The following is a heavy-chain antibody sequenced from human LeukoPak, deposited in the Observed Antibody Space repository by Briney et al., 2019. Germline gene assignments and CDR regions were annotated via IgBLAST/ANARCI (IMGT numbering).Heavy chain of an antibody. Sequence: WASVKVSCKASGYILTSYYMHWVRQAPGQGLEWMGIINPNGGSTTYAQKFQGRVIMTRGTSTSTVYMELSSLRSEDTAVYYCARAPLYSGYDLTIDFWGQGSLVTVSS. J-gene: IGHJ4*02. V-gene: IGHV1-46*01. CDR2: INPNGGST. D-gene: IGHD5-12*01. CDR3: ARAPLYSGYDLTIDF. CDR1: GYILTSYY.